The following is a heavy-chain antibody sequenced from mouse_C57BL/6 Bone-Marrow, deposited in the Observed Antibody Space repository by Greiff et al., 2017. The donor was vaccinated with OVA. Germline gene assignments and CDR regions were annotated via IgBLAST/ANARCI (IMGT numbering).Heavy chain of an antibody. CDR3: ARYTRLRAYYFDY. D-gene: IGHD2-4*01. J-gene: IGHJ2*01. CDR1: GFTFTDYY. V-gene: IGHV7-3*01. CDR2: IRNKANGYTT. Sequence: DVHLVESGGGLVQPGGSLSLSCAASGFTFTDYYMSWVRQPPGKALEWLGFIRNKANGYTTEYSASVKGRFTISRDNSQSILYLQMNALRAEDSATYYCARYTRLRAYYFDYWGQGTTLTVSS.